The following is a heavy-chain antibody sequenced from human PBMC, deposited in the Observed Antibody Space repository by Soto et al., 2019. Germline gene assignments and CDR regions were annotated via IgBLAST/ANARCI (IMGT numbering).Heavy chain of an antibody. V-gene: IGHV4-34*01. CDR3: ARGPYYDSSGYDY. CDR2: INHSGST. CDR1: GGSFSGYY. D-gene: IGHD3-22*01. Sequence: PSETLSLTCAVYGGSFSGYYWSWIRQPPGKGLEWIGEINHSGSTNYNPSLKSRVTISVDMSKNQFSLKLSSVTAADTAVYYCARGPYYDSSGYDYWGQGTLVTVSS. J-gene: IGHJ4*02.